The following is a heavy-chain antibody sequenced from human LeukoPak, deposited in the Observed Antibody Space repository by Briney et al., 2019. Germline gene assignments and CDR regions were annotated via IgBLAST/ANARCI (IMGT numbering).Heavy chain of an antibody. J-gene: IGHJ6*02. CDR3: ARYPRDSSGLYYYYYGMDV. CDR1: GGSISSYY. CDR2: IYYSGST. V-gene: IGHV4-59*08. Sequence: SETLSLTCTVSGGSISSYYSSWIRQPPGKGLEWIGYIYYSGSTNYNPSLKSRVTISVDTSKNQFSLKLSSVTAADTAVYYCARYPRDSSGLYYYYYGMDVWGQGTTVTVSS. D-gene: IGHD3-22*01.